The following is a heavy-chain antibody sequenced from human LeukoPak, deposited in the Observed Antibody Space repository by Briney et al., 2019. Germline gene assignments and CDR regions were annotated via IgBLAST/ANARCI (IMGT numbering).Heavy chain of an antibody. CDR3: TRTKDGYFQN. CDR1: GGSISSSGFY. J-gene: IGHJ1*01. CDR2: IYYSGST. Sequence: SETLSLTCIVSGGSISSSGFYWGWIRQPPGKGLEWIGSIYYSGSTYYNPSLKSRVTMNVDTSKNQFSLKLSSVTAADTAVYYCTRTKDGYFQNWGQGTLVSVSS. V-gene: IGHV4-39*01.